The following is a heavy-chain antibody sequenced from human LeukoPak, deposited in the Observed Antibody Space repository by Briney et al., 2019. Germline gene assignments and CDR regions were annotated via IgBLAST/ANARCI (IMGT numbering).Heavy chain of an antibody. CDR3: ARASGSYYYGSGVNYYYYYGMDV. D-gene: IGHD3-10*01. Sequence: PSETLSLTCTVSGGSISSGDYYWGWIRQPPGKGLEWIGYIYYSGSTYYNPSLKSRVTISVDTSKNQFSLKLSSVTAADTAVYYCARASGSYYYGSGVNYYYYYGMDVWGKGTTVTVSS. V-gene: IGHV4-30-4*01. CDR1: GGSISSGDYY. CDR2: IYYSGST. J-gene: IGHJ6*04.